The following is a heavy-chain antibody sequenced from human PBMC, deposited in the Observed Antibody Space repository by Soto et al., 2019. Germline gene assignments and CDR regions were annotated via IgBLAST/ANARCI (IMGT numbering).Heavy chain of an antibody. CDR1: GGSIGSYY. V-gene: IGHV4-59*08. CDR3: ARGPSLLPTLSLDY. D-gene: IGHD3-22*01. Sequence: SETLSLTCTVSGGSIGSYYWSWIRQPPGKGLEWIGYIYYSGSTNYNPSLKSRVTISVDTSKNQFSLKLSSVTAADTAVYYCARGPSLLPTLSLDYWGQGTLVTVSS. CDR2: IYYSGST. J-gene: IGHJ4*02.